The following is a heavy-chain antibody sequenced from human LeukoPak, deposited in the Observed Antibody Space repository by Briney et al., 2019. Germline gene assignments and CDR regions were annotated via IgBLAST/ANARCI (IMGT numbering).Heavy chain of an antibody. J-gene: IGHJ5*02. CDR1: GGSISTYY. CDR3: ASSVGDSSSSNWFDP. D-gene: IGHD6-6*01. CDR2: IFHTGTA. Sequence: PSETLSLTCTVSGGSISTYYWSWIRQPPGKGLECLGFIFHTGTANYNPSLNSRVTISVDTSKNQFSLNLSSVTAADTAVYYCASSVGDSSSSNWFDPWGQGTLVTVSS. V-gene: IGHV4-59*08.